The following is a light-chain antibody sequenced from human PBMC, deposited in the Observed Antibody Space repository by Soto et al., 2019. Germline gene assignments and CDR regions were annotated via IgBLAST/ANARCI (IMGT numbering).Light chain of an antibody. CDR3: GSYASGGAYV. CDR2: DVS. V-gene: IGLV2-14*01. J-gene: IGLJ1*01. Sequence: QSALTQPASVSGSPGQSITISCTGTSSDVGGYNAVSWYQQHPGKAPKLMIYDVSNRPSGASDRFSGSKSGNTAFLTISGLQAEDEADYYCGSYASGGAYVFGTGTKVTVL. CDR1: SSDVGGYNA.